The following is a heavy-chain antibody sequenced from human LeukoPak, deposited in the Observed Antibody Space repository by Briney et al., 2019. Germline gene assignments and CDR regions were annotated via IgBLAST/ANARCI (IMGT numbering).Heavy chain of an antibody. Sequence: ASVKVSCKASGYTFTSYDINWVRQAPGQGLEWMGWINTNTGNPTYAQGFTGRFVFSLDTSVSTAYLQISSLKAEDTAVYYCARDISRVYSSSWYDPDAFDIWGQGTMVTVSS. CDR1: GYTFTSYD. CDR3: ARDISRVYSSSWYDPDAFDI. D-gene: IGHD6-13*01. V-gene: IGHV7-4-1*02. J-gene: IGHJ3*02. CDR2: INTNTGNP.